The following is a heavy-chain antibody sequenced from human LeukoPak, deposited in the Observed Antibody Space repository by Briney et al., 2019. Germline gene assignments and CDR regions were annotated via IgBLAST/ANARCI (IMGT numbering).Heavy chain of an antibody. D-gene: IGHD3-3*01. CDR3: ARHDFWSGFKGGDY. J-gene: IGHJ4*02. Sequence: PGGSLRLSCAASGFTVSSNYMSWVRQAPGKGLEWVSVTYSNGRTYYADSVKGRFTISRDISKNTLYLQMNSLRAEDTAFYYCARHDFWSGFKGGDYWGQGTLVTVSS. V-gene: IGHV3-53*01. CDR2: TYSNGRT. CDR1: GFTVSSNY.